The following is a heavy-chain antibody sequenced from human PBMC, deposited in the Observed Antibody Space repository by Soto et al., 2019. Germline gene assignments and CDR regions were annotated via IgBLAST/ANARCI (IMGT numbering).Heavy chain of an antibody. D-gene: IGHD3-22*01. CDR3: ARXRRPYDSSGYGNWYFDL. Sequence: ASVKVSCKASGYTFTGYYMHWVRQAPGQGLEWMGWINPNSGGTNYAQKFQGWVTMTRDTSISTAYMELSRLRSDDTAVYYCARXRRPYDSSGYGNWYFDLWGRGTLVTVSS. CDR2: INPNSGGT. J-gene: IGHJ2*01. V-gene: IGHV1-2*04. CDR1: GYTFTGYY.